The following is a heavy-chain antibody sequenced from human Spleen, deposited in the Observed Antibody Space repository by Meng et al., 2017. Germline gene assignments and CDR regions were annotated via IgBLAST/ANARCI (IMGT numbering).Heavy chain of an antibody. CDR3: ALVTDWYFDL. D-gene: IGHD2-21*02. CDR1: GCSISNGDYY. J-gene: IGHJ2*01. Sequence: QVKLQESGPGPVKPSQTLSLTCTVSGCSISNGDYYWSWIRQPPGKGLEWIGYIYYSGSTYYNPPLKSRVTISVDTSKNQFSLKLSSVTAADTAVYYCALVTDWYFDLWGRGTLVTVSS. V-gene: IGHV4-30-4*01. CDR2: IYYSGST.